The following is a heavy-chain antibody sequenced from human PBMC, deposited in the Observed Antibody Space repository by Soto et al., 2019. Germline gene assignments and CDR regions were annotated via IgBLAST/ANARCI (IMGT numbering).Heavy chain of an antibody. CDR3: ASGEGRHVLETRFDY. J-gene: IGHJ4*02. CDR2: ISSDGSRK. Sequence: QVQLVESGGGVVQPGRSLRLSCVASGFTFSNFGIHWVRQAPGKGLEWVAHISSDGSRKAYADSVKGRFIISRDTSKHTVYLQMNGLRPEDTAVHYCASGEGRHVLETRFDYWGQGTLVTVSA. V-gene: IGHV3-30*03. CDR1: GFTFSNFG. D-gene: IGHD3-10*01.